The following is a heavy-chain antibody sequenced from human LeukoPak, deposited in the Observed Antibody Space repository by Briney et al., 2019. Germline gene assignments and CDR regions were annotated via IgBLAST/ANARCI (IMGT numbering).Heavy chain of an antibody. Sequence: GGSLRLSCAASGFTFSSYWMTWVRQAPGRGLEWVASIKQDGSEKYYVDSVKGRFTISGDNAKNSLYRQMNSLRAEDTAVYYCARDRTFASWGQGTLVTVSS. V-gene: IGHV3-7*01. CDR1: GFTFSSYW. D-gene: IGHD3-16*01. CDR2: IKQDGSEK. CDR3: ARDRTFAS. J-gene: IGHJ4*02.